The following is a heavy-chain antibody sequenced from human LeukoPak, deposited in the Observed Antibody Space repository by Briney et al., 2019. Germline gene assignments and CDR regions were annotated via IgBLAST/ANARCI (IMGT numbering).Heavy chain of an antibody. J-gene: IGHJ4*02. D-gene: IGHD6-19*01. CDR1: GFTFGSSG. CDR3: ARDLSSSGWYYFDY. Sequence: GGSLRPSCAASGFTFGSSGMHWVRQAPGKGLEWVAVISNDGNKKYYADSVKGRFAISRDNSENRLFLQMNSLRAEDTAVYYCARDLSSSGWYYFDYWGQGTLVTVSS. V-gene: IGHV3-30*03. CDR2: ISNDGNKK.